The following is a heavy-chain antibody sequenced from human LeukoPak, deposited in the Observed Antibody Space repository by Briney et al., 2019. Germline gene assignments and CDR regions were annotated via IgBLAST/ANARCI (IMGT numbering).Heavy chain of an antibody. D-gene: IGHD3-9*01. CDR2: IRYDGSNK. V-gene: IGHV3-30*02. J-gene: IGHJ4*02. Sequence: GGSLRLSCAASGFTFSSYGMHWVRQAPGKGLEWVAFIRYDGSNKYYADSVKGRFTISRDNSKNTLYLQMNSLRAEDTAVYYCARDVKLRYFDWLYDYWGQGTLVTVSS. CDR3: ARDVKLRYFDWLYDY. CDR1: GFTFSSYG.